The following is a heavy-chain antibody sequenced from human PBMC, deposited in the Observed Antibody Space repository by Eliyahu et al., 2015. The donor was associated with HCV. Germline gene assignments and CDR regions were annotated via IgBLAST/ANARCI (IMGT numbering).Heavy chain of an antibody. J-gene: IGHJ5*02. CDR3: ARGRLARIRYYGDRARNWFDP. V-gene: IGHV4-34*01. Sequence: QVQLQQWGAGLLKPSETLSLTCAVYGGSFSGYYWXWXRQPPGKGLEWIGEINHSGSTNYNPSLKSRVTISVDTSKNQFSLKLSSVTAADTAVYYCARGRLARIRYYGDRARNWFDPWGQGTLVTVSS. CDR1: GGSFSGYY. CDR2: INHSGST. D-gene: IGHD4-17*01.